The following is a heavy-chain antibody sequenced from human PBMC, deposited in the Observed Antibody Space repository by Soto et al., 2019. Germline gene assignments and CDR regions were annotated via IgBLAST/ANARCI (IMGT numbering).Heavy chain of an antibody. V-gene: IGHV3-74*01. CDR3: ARSKATFGKNWFDP. D-gene: IGHD3-16*01. CDR1: GFTFSSYA. Sequence: GGSLRLSCAASGFTFSSYAMNWVRQAPGKGLVWVSRINSDESSTDYADSVKGRFTISRDNSKNTLYLQMNNLRAEDTALYYCARSKATFGKNWFDPWGQGTLVTVSS. CDR2: INSDESST. J-gene: IGHJ5*02.